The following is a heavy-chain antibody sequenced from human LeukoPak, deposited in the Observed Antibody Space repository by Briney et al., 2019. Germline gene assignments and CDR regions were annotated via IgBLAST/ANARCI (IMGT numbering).Heavy chain of an antibody. CDR2: INHDGNIQ. Sequence: PGGSLRLPCAASGFPFSDYWMDWVRQAPGKGMEWVANINHDGNIQYYADSVKGRFTISRNNAKNSLSLQMYSLRAEDTAIYFCSRSLDYLGQGALVTVSS. J-gene: IGHJ4*02. V-gene: IGHV3-7*01. CDR1: GFPFSDYW. CDR3: SRSLDY.